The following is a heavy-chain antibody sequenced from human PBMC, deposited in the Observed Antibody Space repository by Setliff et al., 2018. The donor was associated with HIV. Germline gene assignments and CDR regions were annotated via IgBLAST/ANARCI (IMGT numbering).Heavy chain of an antibody. CDR3: ARDGVSYGMDV. V-gene: IGHV3-7*01. Sequence: GGSLRLSCGASGFTYNNCWVSWVRQAPGKGLEWLASINQDGSGKYYVDSVKGRFTISRDNAKNSLYLQMNSLRAEDTAVYYCARDGVSYGMDVWGQGTTVTVSS. CDR1: GFTYNNCW. CDR2: INQDGSGK. J-gene: IGHJ6*02.